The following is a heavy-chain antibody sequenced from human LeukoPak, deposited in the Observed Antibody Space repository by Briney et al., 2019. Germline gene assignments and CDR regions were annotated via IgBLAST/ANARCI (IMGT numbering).Heavy chain of an antibody. CDR1: GYTFTGYY. V-gene: IGHV1-2*06. D-gene: IGHD5-12*01. CDR3: ARDSGYDYSFDY. CDR2: INPNSGGT. Sequence: GASVKVSCKASGYTFTGYYMHWVRRAPGQGLEWMGRINPNSGGTNYAQKFQGRVTMTRDTSISTAYMELSRLRSDDTAVYYCARDSGYDYSFDYWGQGTLVTVSS. J-gene: IGHJ4*02.